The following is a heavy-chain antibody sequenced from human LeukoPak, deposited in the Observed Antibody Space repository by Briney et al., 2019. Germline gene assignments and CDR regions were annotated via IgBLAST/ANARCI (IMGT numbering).Heavy chain of an antibody. D-gene: IGHD6-13*01. CDR1: GFTFSSYE. CDR2: ISSSGSTI. V-gene: IGHV3-48*03. CDR3: ARDAEYSNSWFLDF. J-gene: IGHJ4*02. Sequence: PGGSPRLSCAASGFTFSSYEMNWVRQAPGKGLEWVSYISSSGSTIYYADSVKGRFTISRDNAKNSLYLQMNSLRAEDTAVYYCARDAEYSNSWFLDFWGQGTLVTVSS.